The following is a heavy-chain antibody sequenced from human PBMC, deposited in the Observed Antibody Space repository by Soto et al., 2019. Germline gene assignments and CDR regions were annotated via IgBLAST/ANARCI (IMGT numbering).Heavy chain of an antibody. J-gene: IGHJ4*02. D-gene: IGHD4-17*01. CDR2: IIPILGIA. V-gene: IGHV1-69*02. CDR1: GGTXXSYT. CDR3: ARGSSYGDSTFDY. Sequence: QVXXVQSGXXXKKPGSSVKXXXXXSGGTXXSYTISWVRQAPGQGLEWMGRIIPILGIANYAQKFQGRVTITADKSTSTAYMELSSLRSEDTAVYYCARGSSYGDSTFDYWGQGTLVTVSS.